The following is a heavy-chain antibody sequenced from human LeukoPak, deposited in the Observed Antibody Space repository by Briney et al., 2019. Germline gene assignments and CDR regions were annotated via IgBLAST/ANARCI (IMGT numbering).Heavy chain of an antibody. Sequence: GGSLRLSCAASGFTFSSYWMSWVRQAPGKGLEWVANIKQDGSEKYYVDSVKGRFTISRDNATKSLYLQMNSLRVEDTAVYYCARGRWLGGSKGLDSFDIWGQGTMVTVSS. CDR2: IKQDGSEK. D-gene: IGHD2-15*01. J-gene: IGHJ3*02. CDR1: GFTFSSYW. V-gene: IGHV3-7*01. CDR3: ARGRWLGGSKGLDSFDI.